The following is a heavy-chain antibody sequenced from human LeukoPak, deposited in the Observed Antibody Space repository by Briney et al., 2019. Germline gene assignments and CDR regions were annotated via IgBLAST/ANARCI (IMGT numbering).Heavy chain of an antibody. CDR3: AKDNSGSYY. Sequence: PGGSLRLSCAASGFIFKSYWMSWVRQAPGKGLEWVANIKQDGSEENYVDSVRGRFTISRDNSKNTLYLQMNSLRAEDTAVYYCAKDNSGSYYWGQGTLVTVSS. J-gene: IGHJ4*02. V-gene: IGHV3-7*03. CDR1: GFIFKSYW. D-gene: IGHD1-26*01. CDR2: IKQDGSEE.